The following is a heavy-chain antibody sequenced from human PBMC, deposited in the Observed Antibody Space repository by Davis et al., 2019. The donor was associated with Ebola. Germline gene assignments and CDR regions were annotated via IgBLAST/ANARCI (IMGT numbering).Heavy chain of an antibody. CDR1: GSTFSSYW. CDR2: IKQDGSEK. V-gene: IGHV3-7*03. D-gene: IGHD5-24*01. J-gene: IGHJ4*02. CDR3: ARGRWLQFYYFDY. Sequence: GESLKISCAASGSTFSSYWMSWVRQAPGKGLEWVANIKQDGSEKYYVDSVKGRFTISRDNAKNSLYLQMNSLRAEDTAVYYCARGRWLQFYYFDYWGQGTLVTVSS.